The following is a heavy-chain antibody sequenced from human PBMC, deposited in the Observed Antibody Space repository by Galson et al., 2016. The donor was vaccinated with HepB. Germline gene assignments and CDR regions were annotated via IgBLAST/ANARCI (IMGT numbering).Heavy chain of an antibody. J-gene: IGHJ4*02. Sequence: TLSLTCTISGASISSRNWWSWVRQSPEKGLEWIGEIFHSGDTKYNPSLKSRVTMSVDNSKNQFFLKLNSLTAADTAVYYCAPLGYCTAGTCYRVQWGQGHLVTVSS. D-gene: IGHD2-8*02. CDR2: IFHSGDT. V-gene: IGHV4-4*02. CDR3: APLGYCTAGTCYRVQ. CDR1: GASISSRNW.